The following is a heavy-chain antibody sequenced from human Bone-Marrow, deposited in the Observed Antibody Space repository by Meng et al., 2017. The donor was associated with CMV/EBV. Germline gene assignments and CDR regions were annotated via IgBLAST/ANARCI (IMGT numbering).Heavy chain of an antibody. CDR1: GFTFGSYS. CDR2: ISSSSSYI. Sequence: GGSLRLSCAASGFTFGSYSMNWVRQAPGKGLEWVSSISSSSSYIYYADSVKGRFTISRDNAKNSLYLQMNSLRAEDTAVYYCARDNIVVVPAAPAYYYYGMDVWGQGTTVTVSS. J-gene: IGHJ6*02. D-gene: IGHD2-2*01. CDR3: ARDNIVVVPAAPAYYYYGMDV. V-gene: IGHV3-21*01.